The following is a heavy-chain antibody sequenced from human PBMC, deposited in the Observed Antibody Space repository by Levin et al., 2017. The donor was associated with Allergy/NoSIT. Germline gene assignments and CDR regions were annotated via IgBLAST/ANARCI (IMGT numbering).Heavy chain of an antibody. Sequence: SETLSLTCAVSGGSISSGGYSWSWIRQPPGKGLEWIGYIYHSGSTYYNPSLKSRVTISVDRSKNQFSLKLSSVTAADTAVYYCARGSGGSRDAFDIWGQGTMVTVSS. CDR3: ARGSGGSRDAFDI. D-gene: IGHD2-15*01. J-gene: IGHJ3*02. CDR2: IYHSGST. CDR1: GGSISSGGYS. V-gene: IGHV4-30-2*01.